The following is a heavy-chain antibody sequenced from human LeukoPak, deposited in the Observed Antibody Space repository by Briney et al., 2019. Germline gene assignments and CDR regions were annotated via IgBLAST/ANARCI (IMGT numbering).Heavy chain of an antibody. J-gene: IGHJ4*02. CDR1: GYTFTSYG. V-gene: IGHV1-18*01. CDR2: ISAYNGNT. CDR3: ARDLSNSGDY. D-gene: IGHD4-23*01. Sequence: ASVKVSCKASGYTFTSYGINWVLQAPGQGHEWMGWISAYNGNTNYAQKLQGRVTMTTDTSTSTAYMELRSLRSDDTAVYYCARDLSNSGDYWGQGTLVTVSS.